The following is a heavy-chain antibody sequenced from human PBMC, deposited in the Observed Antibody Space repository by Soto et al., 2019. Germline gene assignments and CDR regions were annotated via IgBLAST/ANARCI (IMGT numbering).Heavy chain of an antibody. CDR1: GYTFTSYG. Sequence: ASVKVSCKASGYTFTSYGISWVRQAPGQGLEWMGWISAYNGNTNYAQKLQGRVTMTTDTSTSTAYMELRSLRSDDTAVYYCARGNSSGWFYYYYGMDVWGQGTTVTVSS. V-gene: IGHV1-18*04. J-gene: IGHJ6*02. CDR2: ISAYNGNT. CDR3: ARGNSSGWFYYYYGMDV. D-gene: IGHD6-19*01.